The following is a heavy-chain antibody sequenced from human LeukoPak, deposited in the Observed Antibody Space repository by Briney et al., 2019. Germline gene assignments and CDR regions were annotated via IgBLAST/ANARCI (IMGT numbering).Heavy chain of an antibody. CDR3: ARARLVRASFDY. V-gene: IGHV4-61*02. CDR2: IYTSGST. Sequence: SETLSLTCTVSGGSITSSSYYWSWIRQPAGKGLEWIGRIYTSGSTNYNPSLKSRVTISVDTSKNQFSLKLSSVTAADTAVYYCARARLVRASFDYWGQGTLVTVSS. J-gene: IGHJ4*02. CDR1: GGSITSSSYY. D-gene: IGHD6-6*01.